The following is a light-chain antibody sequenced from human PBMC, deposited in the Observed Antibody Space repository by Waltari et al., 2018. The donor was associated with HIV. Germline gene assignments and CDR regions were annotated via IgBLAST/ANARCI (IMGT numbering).Light chain of an antibody. J-gene: IGLJ3*02. Sequence: AVTQPASVSGLPGQSTPISCTGGDSDFGLYSFVSWYQQRSGKPPILILYDVDSRASGVSDRVSGSMSGNTASLTISGLGAEDEAHYYCASFTGDNTVMFGGGTEVTVL. CDR1: DSDFGLYSF. V-gene: IGLV2-14*03. CDR2: DVD. CDR3: ASFTGDNTVM.